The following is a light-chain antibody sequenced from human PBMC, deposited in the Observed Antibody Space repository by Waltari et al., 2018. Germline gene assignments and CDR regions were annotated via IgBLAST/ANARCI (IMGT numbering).Light chain of an antibody. J-gene: IGKJ4*01. CDR1: QSVSRF. Sequence: EIVLTQSPATLSLSKGQRANLSYRTSQSVSRFLAWYQQRPGQAPRLLIYDASTRATGIPARFSGSGSGTDFTLTISSLDPDDSAVYYCQQRSSWPLTFGGGTRVQIK. V-gene: IGKV3-11*01. CDR2: DAS. CDR3: QQRSSWPLT.